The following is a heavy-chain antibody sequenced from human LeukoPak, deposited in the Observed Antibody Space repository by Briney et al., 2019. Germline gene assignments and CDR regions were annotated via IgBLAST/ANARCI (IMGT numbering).Heavy chain of an antibody. CDR1: GFTVSDYY. CDR2: IDRSGTYT. V-gene: IGHV3-11*05. J-gene: IGHJ4*02. Sequence: GGSLRLSCAASGFTVSDYYMNWICQAPGKGLEWISYIDRSGTYTAYADSVKGRFTIPRDNAKNSLYLQMNSLRADDTAVYHCAKARGSSVYEQFDYWGQGTQVTVSP. D-gene: IGHD5/OR15-5a*01. CDR3: AKARGSSVYEQFDY.